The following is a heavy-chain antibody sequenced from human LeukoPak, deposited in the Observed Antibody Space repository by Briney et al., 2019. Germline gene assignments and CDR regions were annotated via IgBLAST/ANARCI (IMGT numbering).Heavy chain of an antibody. Sequence: GRSLRLSCAASGFTFSSYGMHWVRQAPGKGLEWVAVIWYDGSNKYYADSVKGRFTISRDNSKNTLYLQMNSLRAEDTAVYYCARGTTYSSSWYFYFDYWGQGTLVTVSS. CDR2: IWYDGSNK. V-gene: IGHV3-33*01. CDR3: ARGTTYSSSWYFYFDY. CDR1: GFTFSSYG. D-gene: IGHD6-13*01. J-gene: IGHJ4*02.